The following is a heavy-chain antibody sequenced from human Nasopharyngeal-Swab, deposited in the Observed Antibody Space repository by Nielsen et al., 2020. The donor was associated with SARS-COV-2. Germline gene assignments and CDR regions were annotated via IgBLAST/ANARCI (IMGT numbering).Heavy chain of an antibody. Sequence: SLKISCAASGFTFDDYAMHWVRQAPGKGLEWVSGISWNSGSIGYADSVKGRFTISRDNAKNSLYLQMNSLGAEDTALYYCAKDAWYCSSTSCYSPYYMDVWGKGTTVTVSS. CDR1: GFTFDDYA. V-gene: IGHV3-9*01. J-gene: IGHJ6*03. CDR2: ISWNSGSI. CDR3: AKDAWYCSSTSCYSPYYMDV. D-gene: IGHD2-2*01.